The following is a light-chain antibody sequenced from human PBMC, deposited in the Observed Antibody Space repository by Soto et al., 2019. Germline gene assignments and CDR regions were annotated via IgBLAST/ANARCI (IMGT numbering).Light chain of an antibody. V-gene: IGKV1-39*01. CDR2: AAS. CDR1: QSISSY. CDR3: QQSYSTSCT. Sequence: DIQMTQSPSSLSASVGDRVTITCRASQSISSYLNWYQQKPGKAPKLLIYAASSLQSGVPSRFSGSGSGTDFTITISSLQPEDFATYYCQQSYSTSCTFGPGTKVDIK. J-gene: IGKJ3*01.